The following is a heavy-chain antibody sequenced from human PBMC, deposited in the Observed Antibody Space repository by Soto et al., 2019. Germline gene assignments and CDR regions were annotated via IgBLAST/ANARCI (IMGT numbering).Heavy chain of an antibody. J-gene: IGHJ5*02. Sequence: QLQLQESGSRLVKSSETLSLTCAVSGDTISTGGYSWAWIRQPPGKALGGIGHTYHSGNPYDSPSPKGRVIISVARSNNQCPLKLSSGTAADTAVYYCARETYGDDAGDFDPWGQGTLVTVSS. CDR1: GDTISTGGYS. V-gene: IGHV4-30-2*01. D-gene: IGHD4-17*01. CDR2: TYHSGNP. CDR3: ARETYGDDAGDFDP.